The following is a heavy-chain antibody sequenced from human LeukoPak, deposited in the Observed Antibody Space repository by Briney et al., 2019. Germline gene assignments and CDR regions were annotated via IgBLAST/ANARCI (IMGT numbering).Heavy chain of an antibody. J-gene: IGHJ4*02. D-gene: IGHD3-22*01. V-gene: IGHV3-23*01. CDR1: GFTFSSYA. Sequence: PGGSLRLSCAASGFTFSSYAMSWVRQAPGKGLEWVSAISGSGGSTCYADSVKGRFTISRDNAKNSLYLQMNSLRAEDTAVYYCAGYYYDSSGYYPGYLGQGTLVTVSS. CDR2: ISGSGGST. CDR3: AGYYYDSSGYYPGY.